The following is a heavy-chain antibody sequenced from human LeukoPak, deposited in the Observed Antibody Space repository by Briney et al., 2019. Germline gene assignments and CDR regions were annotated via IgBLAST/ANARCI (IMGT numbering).Heavy chain of an antibody. CDR1: GFTFDYYA. CDR3: AKGYGSGSHSRSYYYYYSMDI. CDR2: ISWNSGTT. Sequence: GGSLRLSCAASGFTFDYYAMHWVRQAPGKGLEWVSGISWNSGTTGYADSVKGRFTISRDNAKNSLYLQMNSLRAEDTALYYCAKGYGSGSHSRSYYYYYSMDIWGQGTTVTVSS. V-gene: IGHV3-9*01. J-gene: IGHJ6*02. D-gene: IGHD3-10*01.